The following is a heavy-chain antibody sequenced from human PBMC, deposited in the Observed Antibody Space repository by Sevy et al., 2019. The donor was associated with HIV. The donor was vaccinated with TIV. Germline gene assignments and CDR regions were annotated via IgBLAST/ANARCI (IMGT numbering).Heavy chain of an antibody. CDR2: LYAGGNP. Sequence: GGSLRLSCAASGFTVSNNYISWVRQAPGKGLEWVSALYAGGNPYYADSVKGRFTISRDNSKNTVYLQMNSLSTEDTAVYYCARGLAALPGYYYGMDVWGQGTTVTVSS. J-gene: IGHJ6*02. CDR1: GFTVSNNY. D-gene: IGHD6-6*01. CDR3: ARGLAALPGYYYGMDV. V-gene: IGHV3-53*01.